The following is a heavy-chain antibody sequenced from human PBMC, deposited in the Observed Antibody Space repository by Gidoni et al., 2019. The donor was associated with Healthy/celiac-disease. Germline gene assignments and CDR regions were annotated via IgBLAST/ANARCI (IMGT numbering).Heavy chain of an antibody. CDR1: GFTFSSYA. CDR2: ISYDGSNK. J-gene: IGHJ6*04. CDR3: ARDYQYNWNYRIVDPYYYGMDV. D-gene: IGHD1-7*01. Sequence: QVQLVESGGGVVQPGRSLSLSCAASGFTFSSYAMHWVRQAPGKGLEWVAVISYDGSNKYYADSVKARVTISRDNSKNTLYLQMNSLRAEDTAVYYCARDYQYNWNYRIVDPYYYGMDVWGKGTTVTVSS. V-gene: IGHV3-30-3*01.